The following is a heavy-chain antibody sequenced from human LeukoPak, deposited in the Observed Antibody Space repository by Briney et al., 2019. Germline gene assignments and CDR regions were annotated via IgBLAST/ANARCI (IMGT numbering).Heavy chain of an antibody. CDR1: GYTFTSYG. CDR2: ISAYNGNT. J-gene: IGHJ6*03. V-gene: IGHV1-18*01. Sequence: ASVKVSCKASGYTFTSYGISWVRQAPGQGLEWMGWISAYNGNTNYAQKVQGRVTMTTDISTSTAYMELRSLRSDDTAVYYCARRSTWDYYMDVWGKGTTVTVPS. CDR3: ARRSTWDYYMDV. D-gene: IGHD2-2*01.